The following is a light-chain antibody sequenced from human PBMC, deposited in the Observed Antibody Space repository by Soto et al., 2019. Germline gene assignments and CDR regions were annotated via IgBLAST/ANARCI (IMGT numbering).Light chain of an antibody. CDR2: DAS. CDR3: QQYTRYST. V-gene: IGKV1-5*01. CDR1: QSISSW. Sequence: DIQMTQSPSTLSASVGDRVTITCRASQSISSWLAWYQQKPGKAPKLLIYDASSLESGVPSRFSGSGSGTEFTLTISSLQPDDFATYYCQQYTRYSTFGQGTKLEIK. J-gene: IGKJ2*01.